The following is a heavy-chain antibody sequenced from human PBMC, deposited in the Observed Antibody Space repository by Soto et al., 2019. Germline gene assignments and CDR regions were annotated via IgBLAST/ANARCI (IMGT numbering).Heavy chain of an antibody. CDR3: VKCLRSSASCRSGPFDY. Sequence: PGGSLRLSCSASGFSFSIYTMHWVRQAPGKGLEYVSAISYNGDTTYYADSVKGRFTISRDDSKNDLCLQMSGLRTEDTAVYYCVKCLRSSASCRSGPFDYWGQGTLVTVSS. V-gene: IGHV3-64D*08. CDR1: GFSFSIYT. D-gene: IGHD2-2*01. CDR2: ISYNGDTT. J-gene: IGHJ4*02.